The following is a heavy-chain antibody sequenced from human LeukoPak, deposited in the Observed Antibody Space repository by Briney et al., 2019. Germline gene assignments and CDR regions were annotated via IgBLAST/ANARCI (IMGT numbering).Heavy chain of an antibody. CDR3: ARFYVDTAPHFDY. V-gene: IGHV4-38-2*02. CDR2: IYHSGST. J-gene: IGHJ4*02. D-gene: IGHD5-18*01. CDR1: GYSISSGYY. Sequence: SETLSLTXTVSGYSISSGYYWGWIREPPGKGLERIGSIYHSGSTYYNPSLKSRVTISVDTSKNQFSLKLSSVTAADTAVYYCARFYVDTAPHFDYWGQGTLVTVSS.